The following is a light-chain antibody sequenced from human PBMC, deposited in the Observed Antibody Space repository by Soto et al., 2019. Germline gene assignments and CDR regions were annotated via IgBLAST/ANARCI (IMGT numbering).Light chain of an antibody. CDR2: DVS. CDR1: SSDVGAYNY. J-gene: IGLJ1*01. Sequence: QSALTQPASESGSPGQSITMSCTGTSSDVGAYNYDSWYQQYPGEAPKVIIYDVSHRPAGVSNRFSGSKSGNTASLTISGLQTQDEADYYCSSYTSATTYVFGTGTKLTVL. V-gene: IGLV2-14*01. CDR3: SSYTSATTYV.